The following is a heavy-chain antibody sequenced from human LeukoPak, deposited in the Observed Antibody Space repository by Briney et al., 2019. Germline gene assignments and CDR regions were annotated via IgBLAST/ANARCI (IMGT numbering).Heavy chain of an antibody. CDR3: ARDYFSRAALLGYFDL. CDR1: GFTVSSNY. D-gene: IGHD2-15*01. V-gene: IGHV3-53*01. CDR2: IYSGSST. J-gene: IGHJ2*01. Sequence: PGGSLRLSCAASGFTVSSNYMSWVRQAPGKGLEWVSVIYSGSSTYYADSVKGRFTISRDNSKNTLYLQMNSLRAEDTAVYYCARDYFSRAALLGYFDLWGRGTLVTVSS.